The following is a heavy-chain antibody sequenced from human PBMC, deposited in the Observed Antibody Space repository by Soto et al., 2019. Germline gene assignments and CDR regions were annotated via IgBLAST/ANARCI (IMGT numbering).Heavy chain of an antibody. CDR3: AKRAVSVAGIVYFDY. V-gene: IGHV3-23*01. CDR1: GFTFSGYA. D-gene: IGHD6-19*01. J-gene: IGHJ4*02. Sequence: GGSLRLSCAASGFTFSGYAMSWVRQAPGKGLEWVSAISGSGVGTYYADSVKGRFIISRDNSKNTLYLQMNSLRAEDTAVYYCAKRAVSVAGIVYFDYWGQGTLVTVSS. CDR2: ISGSGVGT.